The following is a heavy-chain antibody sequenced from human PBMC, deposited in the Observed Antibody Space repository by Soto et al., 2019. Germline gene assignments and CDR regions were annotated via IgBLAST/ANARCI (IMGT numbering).Heavy chain of an antibody. Sequence: EVQLLESGGGLVQPGGSLRLSCAASGFTFSSYAMSWVRQAPGKGLEWVSAISGSGGSTYYADSVKGRFTISRDNSKNTLYLQMNSLRAEDTAVYYCAKTQTDIIGWRGDWFDPWGQGTLVTVSS. D-gene: IGHD6-19*01. CDR2: ISGSGGST. CDR1: GFTFSSYA. J-gene: IGHJ5*02. V-gene: IGHV3-23*01. CDR3: AKTQTDIIGWRGDWFDP.